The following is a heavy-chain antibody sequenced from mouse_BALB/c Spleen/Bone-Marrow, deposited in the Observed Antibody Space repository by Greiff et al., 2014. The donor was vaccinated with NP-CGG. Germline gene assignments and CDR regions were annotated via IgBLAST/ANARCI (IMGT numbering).Heavy chain of an antibody. CDR1: GYSFTSYT. CDR3: ARPYGNYVYY. Sequence: VQLVESAAELAIPGASVKMSCKASGYSFTSYTMHWVKQRPGQGLEWIGYINPSSGYNEYNQKFKDKTTLTADKSSSTAYMQLSSLTSEDSAVYYCARPYGNYVYYWGQGTTLTVSS. J-gene: IGHJ2*01. V-gene: IGHV1-4*02. CDR2: INPSSGYN. D-gene: IGHD2-10*02.